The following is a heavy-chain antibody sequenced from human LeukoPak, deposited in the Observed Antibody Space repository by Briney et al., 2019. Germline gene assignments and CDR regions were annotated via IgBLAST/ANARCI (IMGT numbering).Heavy chain of an antibody. CDR3: ARDYYDSSGYYYFDY. CDR1: GGSISSYY. J-gene: IGHJ4*02. V-gene: IGHV4-59*12. Sequence: SETLSLTCTVSGGSISSYYWSWIRQPPGKGLEWIGYIYYSGSTNYNPSLKSRVTISVDTSKNQFSLKLSSVTAADTAVYYCARDYYDSSGYYYFDYWGQGTLVTVST. CDR2: IYYSGST. D-gene: IGHD3-22*01.